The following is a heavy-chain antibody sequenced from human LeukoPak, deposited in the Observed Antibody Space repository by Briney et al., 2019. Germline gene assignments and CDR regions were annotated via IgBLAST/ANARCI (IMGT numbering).Heavy chain of an antibody. D-gene: IGHD3-3*01. CDR1: GFTFGDYA. J-gene: IGHJ4*02. CDR3: TRDPGFWSGYYTFRGSLLIDY. V-gene: IGHV3-49*03. Sequence: GGSLRLSCTASGFTFGDYAMSWFRQAPGKGLEWVGFIRSKAYGGTTEYAASVKGRFTISRDDSKSIAYLQMNSLKTEDTAVYYCTRDPGFWSGYYTFRGSLLIDYWGQGTLVTVSS. CDR2: IRSKAYGGTT.